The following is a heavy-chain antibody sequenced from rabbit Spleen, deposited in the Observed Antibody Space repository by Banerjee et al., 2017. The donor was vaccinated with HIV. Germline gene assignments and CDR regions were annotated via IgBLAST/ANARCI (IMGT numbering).Heavy chain of an antibody. CDR1: GFSFSSSYY. J-gene: IGHJ4*01. V-gene: IGHV1S40*01. CDR2: IDGGSGDA. Sequence: QSLEESGGDLVKPGASLTLTCTASGFSFSSSYYMCWVRQAPGTGPEWIACIDGGSGDADYATWAKGRFTISKTSSTTVTLQMTSLTAADTASYFCARADYGSTKHGYGLSLWGPGTLVTVS. D-gene: IGHD3-1*01. CDR3: ARADYGSTKHGYGLSL.